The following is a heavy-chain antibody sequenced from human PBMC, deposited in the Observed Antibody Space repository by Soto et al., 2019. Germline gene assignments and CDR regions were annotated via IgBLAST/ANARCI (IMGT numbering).Heavy chain of an antibody. D-gene: IGHD2-21*01. CDR3: ASGLSGDKVDQ. CDR1: GGSISDGANY. J-gene: IGHJ4*02. Sequence: QVQLQESGPGLVKPSQTLSLTCTVSGGSISDGANYWSWIRQPLGKGLEWIGHIYDSGNTYNNPSLKSRLTISVDTSKNHFSLNLNSVTAADTAVYYCASGLSGDKVDQWGQGTLVTVSS. CDR2: IYDSGNT. V-gene: IGHV4-30-4*01.